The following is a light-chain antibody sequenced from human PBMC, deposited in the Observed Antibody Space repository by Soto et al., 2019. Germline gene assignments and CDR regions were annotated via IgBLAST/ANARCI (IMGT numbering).Light chain of an antibody. J-gene: IGLJ3*02. V-gene: IGLV2-14*01. CDR1: SSDIGGYNY. CDR3: GSFTSTNTWV. CDR2: EVS. Sequence: QSALPQPASVSGSPGQSITISCTGTSSDIGGYNYVSWYQQYPGKAPKLMIYEVSNRPSGVSSRFSGSKSGNTASLTISGLQADDEADYYCGSFTSTNTWVFGGGTKVTVL.